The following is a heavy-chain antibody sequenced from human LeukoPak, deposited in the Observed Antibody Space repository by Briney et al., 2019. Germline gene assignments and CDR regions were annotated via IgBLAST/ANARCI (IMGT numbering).Heavy chain of an antibody. CDR3: ARKGNAFDF. CDR1: GFTFSSYW. D-gene: IGHD3-10*01. Sequence: GGSLRLSCAASGFTFSSYWMTWVRQAPGKRLEWVANTKLDVSETYYVDSVRGRFTISRDNTKNSLYLQMDSLRAEDTAVYYCARKGNAFDFWGQGTMVTVSS. J-gene: IGHJ3*01. CDR2: TKLDVSET. V-gene: IGHV3-7*01.